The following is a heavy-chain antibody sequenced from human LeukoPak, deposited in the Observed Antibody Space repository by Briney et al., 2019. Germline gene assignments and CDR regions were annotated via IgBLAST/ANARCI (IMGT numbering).Heavy chain of an antibody. J-gene: IGHJ4*02. D-gene: IGHD5-12*01. Sequence: SETLSLTCTVSGGSISSYYWSWIRQPPGKGLEWIGYIYYSGNTNYNPSLKSRVTISVDTSKNQLSLKLRSVTAADTAVYYCARGFDSKSTYFDYWGQGTLVTVSS. CDR1: GGSISSYY. CDR3: ARGFDSKSTYFDY. V-gene: IGHV4-59*01. CDR2: IYYSGNT.